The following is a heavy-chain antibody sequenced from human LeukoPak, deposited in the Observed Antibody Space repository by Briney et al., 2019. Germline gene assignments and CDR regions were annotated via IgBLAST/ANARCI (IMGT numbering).Heavy chain of an antibody. CDR2: IYNSGST. D-gene: IGHD6-19*01. J-gene: IGHJ4*02. Sequence: SETLSLTCTVSGGSISSSSYYWGWIRQPAEKGLEWIGRIYNSGSTNYNPSLKSRVTISADTSKNQFSLKLSSVTAADTAVYYCATVGAVAGKYYFDYWGQGTLVTVSS. CDR1: GGSISSSSYY. V-gene: IGHV4-61*02. CDR3: ATVGAVAGKYYFDY.